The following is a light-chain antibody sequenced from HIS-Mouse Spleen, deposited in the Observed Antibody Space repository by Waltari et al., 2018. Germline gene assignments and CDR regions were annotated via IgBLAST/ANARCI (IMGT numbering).Light chain of an antibody. J-gene: IGLJ2*01. V-gene: IGLV3-10*01. Sequence: SYELTQPPSVSVSPGQTARITCSGDALPTKYAYWYQQKSGPAPVLVIYEDSKRPSGIPVRFSGSSSGTMATLTISGAQVEDEADYYCYSTDSSGNHRVFGGGTKLTVL. CDR1: ALPTKY. CDR2: EDS. CDR3: YSTDSSGNHRV.